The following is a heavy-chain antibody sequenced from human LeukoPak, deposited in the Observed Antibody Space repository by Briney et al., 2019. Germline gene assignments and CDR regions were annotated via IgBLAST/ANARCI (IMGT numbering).Heavy chain of an antibody. Sequence: HPGGSLRLSCAGSGFTFSSYSMNWVRQAPGKGLEWVSYISSLSGILDYADSVKGRFTISRDNAKNSLYLQMNSLRAEDTAVYYCAELGITMIGGVWGKGTTATISS. CDR2: ISSLSGIL. D-gene: IGHD3-10*02. CDR3: AELGITMIGGV. V-gene: IGHV3-48*04. CDR1: GFTFSSYS. J-gene: IGHJ6*04.